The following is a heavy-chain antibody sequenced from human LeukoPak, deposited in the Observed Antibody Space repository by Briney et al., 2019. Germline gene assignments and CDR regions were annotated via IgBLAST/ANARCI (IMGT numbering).Heavy chain of an antibody. CDR2: IYTSGST. V-gene: IGHV4-4*09. CDR1: GGSISSYY. J-gene: IGHJ5*02. Sequence: SETLSLTCAVSGGSISSYYWSWIRQPPGKGLEWTGYIYTSGSTNYNPSLKSRVTISVDTSKNQFSLKLSSVTAADTAVYYCARHSPPQRAATNWFDPWGQGTLVTVSS. D-gene: IGHD6-25*01. CDR3: ARHSPPQRAATNWFDP.